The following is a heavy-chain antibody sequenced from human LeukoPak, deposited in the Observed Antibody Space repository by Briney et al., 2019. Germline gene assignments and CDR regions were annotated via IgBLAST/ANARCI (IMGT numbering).Heavy chain of an antibody. CDR3: AKPGSSSSWYDY. CDR1: GFTFSSYA. J-gene: IGHJ4*02. Sequence: GGSLRLSCAASGFTFSSYAMSWDRQAPGKGLEWVSAISGSGGSTYYADSVKGRFTISRDNSKNTLYLQMNSLRAEDTAVYYCAKPGSSSSWYDYWGQGTLVTVSS. CDR2: ISGSGGST. V-gene: IGHV3-23*01. D-gene: IGHD6-13*01.